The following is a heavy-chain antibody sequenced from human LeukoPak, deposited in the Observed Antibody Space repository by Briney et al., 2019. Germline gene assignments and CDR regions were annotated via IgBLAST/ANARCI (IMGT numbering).Heavy chain of an antibody. Sequence: SETLSLTCAVYGGSFSGYYWSWIRQPPAKGLEWIGEMNHSGSTNYNPSLKSQVPVSVDTSKTQFSLKLSSVTAADTAVYYCTRSDAIAAAGIDYWGQGTLVTVSS. D-gene: IGHD6-13*01. CDR1: GGSFSGYY. CDR3: TRSDAIAAAGIDY. J-gene: IGHJ4*02. CDR2: MNHSGST. V-gene: IGHV4-34*01.